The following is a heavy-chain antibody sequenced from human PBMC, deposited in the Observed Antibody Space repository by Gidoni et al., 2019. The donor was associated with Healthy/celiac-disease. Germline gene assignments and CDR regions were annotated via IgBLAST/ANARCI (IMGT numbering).Heavy chain of an antibody. CDR2: INPNSGGT. V-gene: IGHV1-2*02. Sequence: VQLVQSGAEVKKPGASVKVSCKASGYTFTGYYMHWVRQAPGQGLEWMGWINPNSGGTNYAQKFQGRVTMTRDTSISTAYMELSRLRSDDTAVYYCARGVYIVVVVAATSLDYWGQGTLVTVSS. D-gene: IGHD2-15*01. CDR1: GYTFTGYY. CDR3: ARGVYIVVVVAATSLDY. J-gene: IGHJ4*02.